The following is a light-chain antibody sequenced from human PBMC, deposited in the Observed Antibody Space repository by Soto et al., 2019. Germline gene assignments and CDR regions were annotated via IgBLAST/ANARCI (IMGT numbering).Light chain of an antibody. CDR1: QSVSSSY. CDR2: GAS. J-gene: IGKJ4*01. CDR3: QQYSSSPGLT. V-gene: IGKV3-20*01. Sequence: EIVLTQSPGTLSLSPGERATLSCRASQSVSSSYLAWYQQKPGQAPRLLIYGASSTATGIPDRFSGSGSGTDFTLTISRLEPEDFAVYYCQQYSSSPGLTFGGGTKVEIK.